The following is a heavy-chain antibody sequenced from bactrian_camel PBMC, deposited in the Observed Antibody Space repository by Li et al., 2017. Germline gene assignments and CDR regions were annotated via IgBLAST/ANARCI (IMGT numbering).Heavy chain of an antibody. D-gene: IGHD6*01. J-gene: IGHJ4*01. Sequence: VQLVESGGGSVQAGGSLRLSCVAFGATYSSSVCMGWFRQAPGKEREGVAAIYLGGKNTYYGDSVKGRFAISRDNAKNRVYLQLNSLKTEDTAMYYCKRDGLDYDSTQRRGRGTQVTVS. CDR2: IYLGGKNT. V-gene: IGHV3S40*01. CDR1: GATYSSSV.